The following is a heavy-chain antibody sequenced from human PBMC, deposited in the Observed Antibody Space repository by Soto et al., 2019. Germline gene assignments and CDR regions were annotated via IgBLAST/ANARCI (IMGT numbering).Heavy chain of an antibody. CDR3: TREGTFGSGSNEAWFDP. D-gene: IGHD6-25*01. CDR1: GFTFSSFG. J-gene: IGHJ5*02. Sequence: QEQLAESGGGVVQPGTSLRLSCTASGFTFSSFGMNWVRQAPGKGLEWVALIWYDGSKEYYADSVKGRFTISRDDSKNTLYLQMDSLRAEDTAAYYCTREGTFGSGSNEAWFDPWGQGTLVTVSS. V-gene: IGHV3-33*08. CDR2: IWYDGSKE.